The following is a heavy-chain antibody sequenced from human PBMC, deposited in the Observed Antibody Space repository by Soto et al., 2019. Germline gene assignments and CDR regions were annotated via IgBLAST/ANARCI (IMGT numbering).Heavy chain of an antibody. CDR3: VAAGTGYYYYGMDV. Sequence: QVQLVQSGAEVKKPGASVKVSCKASGYTFTSYDINWVRQATGQGLEWMGWMNPNSGNTGYAQKFQGRVTMTRNTSISTAYMELSSLRSADTAVYYCVAAGTGYYYYGMDVWGQGTTVTVSS. D-gene: IGHD6-13*01. J-gene: IGHJ6*02. CDR2: MNPNSGNT. V-gene: IGHV1-8*01. CDR1: GYTFTSYD.